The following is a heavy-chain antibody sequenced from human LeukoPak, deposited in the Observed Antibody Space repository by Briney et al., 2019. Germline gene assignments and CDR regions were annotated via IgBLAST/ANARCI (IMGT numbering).Heavy chain of an antibody. Sequence: SETLSLTCTVSGGSISSYYWSWIRQPPGKGLEWIGYIYYSGGTNYNPSLKSRVTISVDTSKNQFSLKLSSVIAADTAVYYCARRKGSSWYGVIDYWGQGTLVTVSS. CDR3: ARRKGSSWYGVIDY. J-gene: IGHJ4*02. V-gene: IGHV4-59*08. CDR2: IYYSGGT. D-gene: IGHD6-13*01. CDR1: GGSISSYY.